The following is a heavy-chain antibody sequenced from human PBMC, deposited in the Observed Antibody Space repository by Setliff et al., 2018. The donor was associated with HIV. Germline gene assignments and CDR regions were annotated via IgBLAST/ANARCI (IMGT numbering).Heavy chain of an antibody. D-gene: IGHD6-19*01. CDR2: IYQSGSI. Sequence: SETLSLTCAASGYSINSGSSRAWIRQPPGQGPQWIGSIYQSGSIYYNPSLQSRVTISVDSSKNQFSLNLFSVTAADTAVYYCARPRRVRSRAWYWFDIWGQGTLVTVS. J-gene: IGHJ5*02. CDR1: GYSINSGSS. CDR3: ARPRRVRSRAWYWFDI. V-gene: IGHV4-38-2*01.